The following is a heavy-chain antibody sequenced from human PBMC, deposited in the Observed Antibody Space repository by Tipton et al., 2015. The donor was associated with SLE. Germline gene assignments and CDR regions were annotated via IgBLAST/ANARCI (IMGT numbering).Heavy chain of an antibody. Sequence: SLRLSCAASGFTFSSYEMNWVRQAPGKGLEWVSYISSSGSTIYYADSVKGRFTISRDNAKNSLYLQMNSLRAEDTAVYYCARGMRLRYCTNGVCSSGAFDIWGQGTMVTVSS. V-gene: IGHV3-48*03. CDR1: GFTFSSYE. CDR2: ISSSGSTI. D-gene: IGHD2-8*01. J-gene: IGHJ3*02. CDR3: ARGMRLRYCTNGVCSSGAFDI.